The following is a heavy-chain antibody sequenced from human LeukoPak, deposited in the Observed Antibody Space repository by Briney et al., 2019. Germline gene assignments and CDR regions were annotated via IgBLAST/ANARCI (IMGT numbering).Heavy chain of an antibody. D-gene: IGHD3-3*01. CDR2: IYSGGST. CDR3: AKVINSGYYYYFDY. J-gene: IGHJ4*02. Sequence: AGGSLRLSCAASGFTVSSNYMSWVRQAPGKGLEWVSIIYSGGSTYYADSMKGRFTISRDNSRNTLYMQMNSLRAEDTAVYYCAKVINSGYYYYFDYWGQGTLVTVSS. V-gene: IGHV3-66*01. CDR1: GFTVSSNY.